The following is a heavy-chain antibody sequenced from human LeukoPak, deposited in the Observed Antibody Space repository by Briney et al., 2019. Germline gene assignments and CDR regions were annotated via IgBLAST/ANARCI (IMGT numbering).Heavy chain of an antibody. J-gene: IGHJ4*02. CDR3: AREIVGGFNPGAY. CDR1: PDSTTSNF. Sequence: SETLSLTCTVSPDSTTSNFWSWVRQPAGKGLEWIGEIHRSGGTNYNPSLQSRVTISIDRSKNQIALELSSVTAADTAVYYCAREIVGGFNPGAYWGQGTLVTVSS. V-gene: IGHV4-4*02. D-gene: IGHD1-14*01. CDR2: IHRSGGT.